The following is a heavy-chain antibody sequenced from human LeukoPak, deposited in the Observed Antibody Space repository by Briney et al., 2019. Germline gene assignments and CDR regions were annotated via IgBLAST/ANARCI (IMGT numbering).Heavy chain of an antibody. V-gene: IGHV3-66*02. CDR3: AKDLPSSYDFWSGLYNWFDP. D-gene: IGHD3-3*01. Sequence: GGSLRLSCAASGFTVSSNYMSWVRQAPGKGLEWVSVIYSGGSTYYADSVKGRFTISRDNSKNTLYLQMNSLRAEDTAVYYCAKDLPSSYDFWSGLYNWFDPWGQGTLVTVSS. CDR1: GFTVSSNY. J-gene: IGHJ5*02. CDR2: IYSGGST.